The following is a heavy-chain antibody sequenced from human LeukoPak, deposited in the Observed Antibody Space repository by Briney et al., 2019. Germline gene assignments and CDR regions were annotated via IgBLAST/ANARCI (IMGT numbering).Heavy chain of an antibody. CDR1: GFTASSNY. D-gene: IGHD1-26*01. CDR3: ARDGAGGSYSVYYYGMDV. CDR2: IYSDGST. J-gene: IGHJ6*02. V-gene: IGHV3-53*04. Sequence: GGSLRLSCAASGFTASSNYMSWVRQAPGKGLEWVSVIYSDGSTYYADSVKGRFTISRHNSKNTVYLQMNSVRTEDTAVYYCARDGAGGSYSVYYYGMDVWGQGTTVTVSS.